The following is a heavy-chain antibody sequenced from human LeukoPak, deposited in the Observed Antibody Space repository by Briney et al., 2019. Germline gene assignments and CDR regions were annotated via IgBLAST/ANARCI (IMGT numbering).Heavy chain of an antibody. Sequence: GGCLRLSCAASGFTFSNAWMSWVRQAPGKGLEWVGRIKSKTDGGTTDYAAPVKGRFTISRDDSKNTLYLQMNSLKTDDTAVYYCTTPRWDIVVVPAAKSFDPWGQGTLVTVSS. D-gene: IGHD2-2*01. V-gene: IGHV3-15*01. CDR3: TTPRWDIVVVPAAKSFDP. CDR2: IKSKTDGGTT. CDR1: GFTFSNAW. J-gene: IGHJ5*02.